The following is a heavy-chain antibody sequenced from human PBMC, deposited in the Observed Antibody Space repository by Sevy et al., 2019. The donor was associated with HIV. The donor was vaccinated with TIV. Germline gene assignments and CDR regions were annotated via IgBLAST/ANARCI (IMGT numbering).Heavy chain of an antibody. D-gene: IGHD3-22*01. Sequence: GSLRLSCAASGFIFSSYWMTWVRQAPGKGLGWVANINRDGSDKYYVDSVKGRFTITRDNAKNSMYLQMNILRAEDTAVYYRARDFSGSEDSWGQGTLVTVSS. J-gene: IGHJ4*02. V-gene: IGHV3-7*01. CDR1: GFIFSSYW. CDR3: ARDFSGSEDS. CDR2: INRDGSDK.